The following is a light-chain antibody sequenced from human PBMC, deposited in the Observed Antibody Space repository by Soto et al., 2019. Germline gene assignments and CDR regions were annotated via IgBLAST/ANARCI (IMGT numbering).Light chain of an antibody. J-gene: IGKJ4*01. CDR1: QSLLHSNGYNC. CDR2: LGS. Sequence: DIVMTQSPLSLPVTPGKPASISSRPSQSLLHSNGYNCLDWYLQKPGQSPQLLIYLGSNRSSGVPDRFSGSGSGTDFTLKISRVEAEDVGVYYCMQALQTPLTFGGGTKVDIK. CDR3: MQALQTPLT. V-gene: IGKV2-28*01.